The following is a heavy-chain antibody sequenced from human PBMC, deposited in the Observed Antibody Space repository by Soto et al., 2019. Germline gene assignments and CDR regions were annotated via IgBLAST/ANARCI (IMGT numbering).Heavy chain of an antibody. J-gene: IGHJ4*01. V-gene: IGHV1-2*04. CDR1: GYTFTGYY. CDR2: INPNSGGT. D-gene: IGHD3-3*01. Sequence: ASVKVSCKASGYTFTGYYMHWVRQAPGQGIEWMGWINPNSGGTNYAQKFQGWVTMTRDTAISTAYMELSSLRSDDTAVYYCARGRTIFGVVIHFDYWG. CDR3: ARGRTIFGVVIHFDY.